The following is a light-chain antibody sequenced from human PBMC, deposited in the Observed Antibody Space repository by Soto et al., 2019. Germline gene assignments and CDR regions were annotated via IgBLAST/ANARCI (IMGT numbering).Light chain of an antibody. V-gene: IGKV1-6*01. CDR3: XQDXNYPLT. CDR1: QGIRND. Sequence: AIQMTQSPSSLSASVGDRVTITCRASQGIRNDLGWYQQKPGKAPKLLIYAASSLQSGVPSRFSGSGSGTDFTLTISSLQPEDXAXXXXXQDXNYPLTFGGGTKVEIK. J-gene: IGKJ4*01. CDR2: AAS.